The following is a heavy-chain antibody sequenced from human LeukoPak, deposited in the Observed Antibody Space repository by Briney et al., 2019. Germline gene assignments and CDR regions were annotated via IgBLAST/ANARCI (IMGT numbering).Heavy chain of an antibody. D-gene: IGHD3-16*02. V-gene: IGHV1-69*01. Sequence: GASVKVSCKASGGTFSSYAISWVRQAPGQGLEWMGGIIPILGTANYAQKFQGRVTITADESTSTAYMELSSLRSEDTAVYYCARDYDYVWGSYRYTKSYYYYMDVWGKGTTVTVSS. CDR1: GGTFSSYA. CDR3: ARDYDYVWGSYRYTKSYYYYMDV. J-gene: IGHJ6*03. CDR2: IIPILGTA.